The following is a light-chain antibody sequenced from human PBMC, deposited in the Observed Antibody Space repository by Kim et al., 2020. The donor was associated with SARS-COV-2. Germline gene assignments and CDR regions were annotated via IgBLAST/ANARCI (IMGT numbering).Light chain of an antibody. CDR1: QGISSW. Sequence: DIQMTQSPSSVSASVGDRVTITCRASQGISSWLAWYQQKPGKAPKLLIYKASSLESGVPSRFSGSGSGTEFTLTISSLQPDDFATYYFQQYKSYLCTFGQGTKVDIK. CDR3: QQYKSYLCT. CDR2: KAS. J-gene: IGKJ1*01. V-gene: IGKV1-5*03.